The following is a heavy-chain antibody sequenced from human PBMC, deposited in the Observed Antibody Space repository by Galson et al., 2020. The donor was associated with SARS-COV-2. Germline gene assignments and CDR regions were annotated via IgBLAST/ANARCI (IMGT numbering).Heavy chain of an antibody. V-gene: IGHV1-8*01. CDR1: GYTFTSYD. Sequence: ASVKVSCKASGYTFTSYDINWVRQATGQGLEWMGWMNPNSGNTGYAQKFQGRVTMTRNTSISTAYMELSSLRSEDTAVYYCARKPDIVVVPAANYYYGMDVWGQGTTVTVSS. CDR2: MNPNSGNT. CDR3: ARKPDIVVVPAANYYYGMDV. D-gene: IGHD2-2*01. J-gene: IGHJ6*02.